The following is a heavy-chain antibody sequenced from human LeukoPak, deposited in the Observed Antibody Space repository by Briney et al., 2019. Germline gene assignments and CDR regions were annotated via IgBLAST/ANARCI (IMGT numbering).Heavy chain of an antibody. CDR1: GFTFSSYW. D-gene: IGHD6-25*01. V-gene: IGHV3-74*01. Sequence: GGSLRLSCAASGFTFSSYWMHWVRQAPGKGLVWVSRINSDGSSTSYADSVKGRFTISRDNAKNTLYLQMNSLRAEDTAVYYCVRDGIAAPHDYWGQGTLVTVSS. CDR2: INSDGSST. CDR3: VRDGIAAPHDY. J-gene: IGHJ4*02.